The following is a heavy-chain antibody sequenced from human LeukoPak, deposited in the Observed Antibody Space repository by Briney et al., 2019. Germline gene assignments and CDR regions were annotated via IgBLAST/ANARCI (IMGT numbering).Heavy chain of an antibody. CDR1: GGSSSSNY. Sequence: SETLSLTCTVSGGSSSSNYWSWIRQPPGKGLEWIGYIYYSGSTNYNPSLKSRVTISVDTSKNQFSLKLTSLTAADTAVYYCARYGRRGLLDAFDIWGQGTMVTVSS. J-gene: IGHJ3*02. CDR2: IYYSGST. D-gene: IGHD2-15*01. CDR3: ARYGRRGLLDAFDI. V-gene: IGHV4-59*08.